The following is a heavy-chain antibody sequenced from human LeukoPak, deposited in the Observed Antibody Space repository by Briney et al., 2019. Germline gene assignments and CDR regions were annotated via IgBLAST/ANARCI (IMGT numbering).Heavy chain of an antibody. CDR3: AKSRYGSGSYYNGGAAFDI. V-gene: IGHV3-23*01. D-gene: IGHD3-10*01. Sequence: AGGSLRLSCAASGFTLSSYGMGWVRQAPGKGLEWVSSISGSGGSTYYAAPVQGRFTISRDNSKPTLYLQMNSLRAEDTAVYYCAKSRYGSGSYYNGGAAFDIWGQGTMVTVSS. CDR1: GFTLSSYG. CDR2: ISGSGGST. J-gene: IGHJ3*02.